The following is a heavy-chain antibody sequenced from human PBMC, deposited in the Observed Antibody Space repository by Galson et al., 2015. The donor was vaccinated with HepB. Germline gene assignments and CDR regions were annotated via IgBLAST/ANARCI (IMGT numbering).Heavy chain of an antibody. D-gene: IGHD3/OR15-3a*01. CDR1: GFTFSSYN. CDR3: VKDFRYGNPDF. V-gene: IGHV3-64D*06. Sequence: LRLSCAASGFTFSSYNIMWVRQAPGKGLEYVSDISSNGAPKHYADSVKGRFSLSRDNSKNTVSLQMSSLRPEDTAIYYCVKDFRYGNPDFWGQGTRVTVSS. J-gene: IGHJ4*02. CDR2: ISSNGAPK.